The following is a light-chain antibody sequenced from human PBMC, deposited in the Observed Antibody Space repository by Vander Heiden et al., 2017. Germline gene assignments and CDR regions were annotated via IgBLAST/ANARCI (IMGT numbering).Light chain of an antibody. CDR3: QQYSDSPYT. CDR1: QSVRSRY. J-gene: IGKJ2*01. V-gene: IGKV3-20*01. CDR2: GAF. Sequence: DIVLTQSPGTLSLSPGESATLSCGASQSVRSRYLAWYQQKPGQAPRLLIYGAFTRATGIPDRFSGSGSGTDFTLTITRLEPEDFALYYCQQYSDSPYTFGQGAKLEIK.